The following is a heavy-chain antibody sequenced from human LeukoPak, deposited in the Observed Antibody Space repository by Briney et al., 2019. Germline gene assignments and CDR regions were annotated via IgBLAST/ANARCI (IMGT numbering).Heavy chain of an antibody. V-gene: IGHV3-7*01. CDR3: AFCREMGSGYPQHYYYYMDV. CDR2: IKQDGSEK. D-gene: IGHD3-22*01. J-gene: IGHJ6*03. CDR1: GLTFSSYW. Sequence: PGGSLRLSCAASGLTFSSYWMNWVRQAPGKGLEWVANIKQDGSEKYYVDSVKGRFTISRDNAKNSLYLQRNSLGAEEADGDYCAFCREMGSGYPQHYYYYMDVWGKGTTVTVSS.